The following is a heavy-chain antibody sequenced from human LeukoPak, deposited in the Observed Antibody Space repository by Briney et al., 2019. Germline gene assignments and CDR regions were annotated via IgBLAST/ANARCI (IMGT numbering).Heavy chain of an antibody. J-gene: IGHJ5*02. CDR2: IYYSGST. Sequence: SETLSLTCTVSGGSIINSGYYWGWIRQPPGKGLEWIGSIYYSGSTYYNPSLKSRVTISVDTSKNQFSLKLSSVTAADTAVYYCARVASGWHNWFDPWGQGTLVTVSS. D-gene: IGHD6-19*01. V-gene: IGHV4-39*07. CDR1: GGSIINSGYY. CDR3: ARVASGWHNWFDP.